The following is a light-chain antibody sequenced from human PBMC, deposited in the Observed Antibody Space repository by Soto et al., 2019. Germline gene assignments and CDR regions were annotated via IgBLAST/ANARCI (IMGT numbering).Light chain of an antibody. Sequence: DIQMTQSPSTLSASVGDRVTITCRASQSVGTYLAWFQQRPGKAPKGLISKASTLESGAPSRFTGSGSGTEFALTLTSLQPEDFATYYCQQYYSYPWTFGQGTKV. V-gene: IGKV1-5*03. CDR2: KAS. J-gene: IGKJ1*01. CDR3: QQYYSYPWT. CDR1: QSVGTY.